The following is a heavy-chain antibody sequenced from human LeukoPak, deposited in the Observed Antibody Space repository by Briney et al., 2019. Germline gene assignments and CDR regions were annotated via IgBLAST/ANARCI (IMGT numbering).Heavy chain of an antibody. D-gene: IGHD5-18*01. J-gene: IGHJ4*02. CDR1: RFTFSDYY. V-gene: IGHV3-11*03. Sequence: PGGSLRLSCAASRFTFSDYYMSWIRPAPGKGLEWVSYISSSSVYTNYADSVKGRFTISRDNAKNSLYLQMNSLRAEDTAMYYCARILSYGLDYWGQGTLVTVSS. CDR3: ARILSYGLDY. CDR2: ISSSSVYT.